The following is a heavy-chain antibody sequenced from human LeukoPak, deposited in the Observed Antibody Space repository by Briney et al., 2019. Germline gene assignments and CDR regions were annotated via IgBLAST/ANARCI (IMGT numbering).Heavy chain of an antibody. Sequence: PGGSLRLSCTASGFTFSSYGMHWVRQAPGKGLEWVAVISYDGSNKYNADSVKGRFITSRDKSKNTLYLQMNRLRAGAAAVYYCAKGSDYYGSGSYYDYWGQGTLVTVSS. D-gene: IGHD3-10*01. CDR3: AKGSDYYGSGSYYDY. V-gene: IGHV3-30*18. J-gene: IGHJ4*02. CDR2: ISYDGSNK. CDR1: GFTFSSYG.